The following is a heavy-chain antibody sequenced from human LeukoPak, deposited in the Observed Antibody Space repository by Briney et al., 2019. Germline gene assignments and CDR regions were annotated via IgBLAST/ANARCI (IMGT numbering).Heavy chain of an antibody. CDR2: IYYSGST. Sequence: PSETLSLTCTVSGGSISSYYWSWIRQPPGKGLEWIGYIYYSGSTNYNPSLKSRVTISVDTYKNQFSLKLSSVTAADTAVYYCASQSWDSSGYYFDYWGQGTLVTVSS. J-gene: IGHJ4*02. V-gene: IGHV4-59*01. D-gene: IGHD3-22*01. CDR3: ASQSWDSSGYYFDY. CDR1: GGSISSYY.